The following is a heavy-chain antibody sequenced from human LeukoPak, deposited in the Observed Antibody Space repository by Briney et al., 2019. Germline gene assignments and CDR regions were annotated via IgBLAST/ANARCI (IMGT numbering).Heavy chain of an antibody. V-gene: IGHV3-23*01. CDR2: ISGNGGRT. Sequence: GGSLRLSCAASGFTFSTYTMAWVRQAPGRGLEWVSGISGNGGRTYYADSVEGRFAISRDDSKSTLYLQMNSLRGEDTAVYYCAKALGGGDYYDSSGYDAFDIWGQGTMVTVSS. CDR1: GFTFSTYT. CDR3: AKALGGGDYYDSSGYDAFDI. D-gene: IGHD3-22*01. J-gene: IGHJ3*02.